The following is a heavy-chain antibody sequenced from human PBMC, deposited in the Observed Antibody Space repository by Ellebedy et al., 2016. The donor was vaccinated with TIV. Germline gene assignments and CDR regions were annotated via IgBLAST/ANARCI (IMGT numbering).Heavy chain of an antibody. J-gene: IGHJ4*02. D-gene: IGHD5-12*01. CDR1: GGSISSYY. CDR2: IYTSGST. CDR3: ARVGYSGYPSKYYFDY. Sequence: SETLSLTXTVSGGSISSYYWSWIRQPAGKGLEWIGRIYTSGSTYYNPSLKSRVTISVDTSKNQFSLKLSSVTAADTAVYYCARVGYSGYPSKYYFDYWGQGTLVTVSS. V-gene: IGHV4-4*07.